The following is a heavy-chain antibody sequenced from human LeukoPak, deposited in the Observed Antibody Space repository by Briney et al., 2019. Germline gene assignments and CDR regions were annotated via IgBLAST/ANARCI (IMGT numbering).Heavy chain of an antibody. CDR1: GGSISSGSYY. CDR3: ARGITIFGVVTAMDV. V-gene: IGHV4-61*02. CDR2: ISTSGST. D-gene: IGHD3-3*01. Sequence: PSQTLSLTCTVSGGSISSGSYYWSWIRQPAGKGLEWIGRISTSGSTNYNPSLKSRVTISVDTSKNQFSLKLSSVTAADTAVYYCARGITIFGVVTAMDVWGQGTTVTVSS. J-gene: IGHJ6*02.